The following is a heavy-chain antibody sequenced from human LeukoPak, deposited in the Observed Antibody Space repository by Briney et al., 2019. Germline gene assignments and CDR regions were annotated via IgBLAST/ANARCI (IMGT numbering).Heavy chain of an antibody. J-gene: IGHJ6*03. CDR2: IYYSGST. D-gene: IGHD3-16*02. CDR3: ARYGEKYYDYVWGSYRPKGYYYYYMDV. Sequence: WETQSLTCTVSGGSISSYYWSWIRQPPGKGLEWIGYIYYSGSTNYNPSLKSRVTISVDTSKNQFSLKLSSVTAADTAVYYCARYGEKYYDYVWGSYRPKGYYYYYMDVWGKGTTVTVSS. CDR1: GGSISSYY. V-gene: IGHV4-59*01.